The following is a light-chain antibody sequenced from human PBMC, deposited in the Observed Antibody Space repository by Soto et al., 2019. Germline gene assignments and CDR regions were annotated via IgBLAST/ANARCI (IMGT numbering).Light chain of an antibody. CDR2: GNS. V-gene: IGLV1-40*01. J-gene: IGLJ1*01. Sequence: QLVLTQPPSVSGAPGQRVTISCTGSSSNIGAGYDVHWYQQLPGTAPKLLIYGNSNRPSGVPDRFSGSKSGTSASLAITGRQAEDEADYYCQSYDSSLSGYVFGTGTKLTVL. CDR1: SSNIGAGYD. CDR3: QSYDSSLSGYV.